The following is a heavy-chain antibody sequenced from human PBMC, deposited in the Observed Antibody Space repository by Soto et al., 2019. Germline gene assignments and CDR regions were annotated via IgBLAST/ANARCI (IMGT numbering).Heavy chain of an antibody. CDR3: ARSPEATVTAFDY. Sequence: SETLSLTCTVSGGSISSGGYYWSWIRQHPGKGLEWIGYIYYSGSTYYNPSLKSRVTISVDTSKNQFSLKLSSVTAADTAVYYCARSPEATVTAFDYWGQGTLVTVSS. CDR1: GGSISSGGYY. CDR2: IYYSGST. J-gene: IGHJ4*02. D-gene: IGHD4-17*01. V-gene: IGHV4-31*03.